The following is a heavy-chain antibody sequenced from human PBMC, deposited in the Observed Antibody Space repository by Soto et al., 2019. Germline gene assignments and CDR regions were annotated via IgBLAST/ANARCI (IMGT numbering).Heavy chain of an antibody. V-gene: IGHV3-23*01. CDR2: ISGSGGNT. CDR1: GFTFRNYA. D-gene: IGHD3-3*01. J-gene: IGHJ3*02. CDR3: AKSRQYLFEESTVFHI. Sequence: EVQLLESGGGLVQPGGSLRLSCAASGFTFRNYAMSWVRQAPGKGLEWVSGISGSGGNTYYADSVKGRLTVSRDNSKNTLYLQMNSLRADDTAVYYCAKSRQYLFEESTVFHIWGQGTMVTVSS.